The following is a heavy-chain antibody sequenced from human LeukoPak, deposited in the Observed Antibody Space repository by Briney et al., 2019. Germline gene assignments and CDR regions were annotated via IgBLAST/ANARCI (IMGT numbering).Heavy chain of an antibody. CDR2: ISSSSSYI. J-gene: IGHJ4*02. CDR1: GFTFSSYS. D-gene: IGHD2-2*01. CDR3: ARDYLSSTSRYGY. V-gene: IGHV3-21*01. Sequence: GGSLRLSCAASGFTFSSYSMNWVRQAPGKGLEWVSSISSSSSYIYYADSVKGRFTISRDNAKNSLYLQMNSLRAEDTAVYYCARDYLSSTSRYGYWGQGTLVTVSS.